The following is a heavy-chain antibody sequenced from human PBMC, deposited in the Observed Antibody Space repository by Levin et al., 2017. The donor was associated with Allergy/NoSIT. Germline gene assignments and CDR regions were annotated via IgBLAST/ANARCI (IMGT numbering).Heavy chain of an antibody. CDR1: GFTFSSYW. Sequence: GESLKISCAASGFTFSSYWMHWVRQAPGKGLVWVSRINRDGSSTSYADSVKGRFTFSRDNAKNTLYLQMNSLRAGDTAVYYCAKERDYGDYSWGQGTLVTVSS. CDR2: INRDGSST. D-gene: IGHD4-17*01. V-gene: IGHV3-74*01. CDR3: AKERDYGDYS. J-gene: IGHJ4*02.